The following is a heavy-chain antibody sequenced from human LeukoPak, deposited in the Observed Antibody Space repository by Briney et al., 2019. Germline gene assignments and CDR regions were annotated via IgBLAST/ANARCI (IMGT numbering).Heavy chain of an antibody. Sequence: GGSLRLSCAASGFTVSSNYMSWVRQAPGKGLEWVSVIYSGGSTYYADSVKGRFTTSRDNSKNTLYLQMNSLRAEDTAVYYCASRYYYDSSGYYPPGFDYWGQGTLVTVSS. CDR3: ASRYYYDSSGYYPPGFDY. D-gene: IGHD3-22*01. J-gene: IGHJ4*02. CDR1: GFTVSSNY. CDR2: IYSGGST. V-gene: IGHV3-53*01.